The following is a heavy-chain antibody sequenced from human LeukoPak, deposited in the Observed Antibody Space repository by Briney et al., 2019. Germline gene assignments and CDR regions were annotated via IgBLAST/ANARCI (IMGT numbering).Heavy chain of an antibody. CDR3: ARVLGEYCSTTSCRRRSYFYYYMDV. CDR1: GYTFTGYY. CDR2: INPNSGGT. Sequence: ASVKVSCKASGYTFTGYYLHWVRQAPGQGLEWMGWINPNSGGTNYAQQFQGRVTMTRDTSISTVYMELSRLRSHDTAVYYCARVLGEYCSTTSCRRRSYFYYYMDVWGKGTTITVSS. D-gene: IGHD2-2*01. V-gene: IGHV1-2*02. J-gene: IGHJ6*03.